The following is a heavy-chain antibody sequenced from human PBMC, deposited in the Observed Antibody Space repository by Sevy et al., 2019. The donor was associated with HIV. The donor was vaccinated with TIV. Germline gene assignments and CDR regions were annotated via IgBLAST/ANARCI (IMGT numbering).Heavy chain of an antibody. CDR3: ARVVTYYGMDV. CDR2: IYYSGST. CDR1: GGSISSGGYY. V-gene: IGHV4-31*03. J-gene: IGHJ6*02. Sequence: SETLSLTCTVSGGSISSGGYYWSWIRQHPGKGLEWIGYIYYSGSTYYNPSLKSRVTISVDTSKNQFSLKLSSVTAADTAGYYCARVVTYYGMDVWGQGTTVTASS. D-gene: IGHD5-18*01.